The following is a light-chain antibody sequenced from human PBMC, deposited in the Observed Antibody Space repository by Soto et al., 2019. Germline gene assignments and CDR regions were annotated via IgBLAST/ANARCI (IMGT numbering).Light chain of an antibody. CDR1: QNINNY. CDR2: ATS. J-gene: IGKJ1*01. CDR3: QEIYSTPRA. Sequence: DIQMAQSPSSLSASVGDRVTITCRASQNINNYIAWYQQKPGQAPKLLIYATSTLQTGVPSRFSGSRFGTDFTLIISSLQPEDLATYYCQEIYSTPRAFGQGTKVEIK. V-gene: IGKV1-39*01.